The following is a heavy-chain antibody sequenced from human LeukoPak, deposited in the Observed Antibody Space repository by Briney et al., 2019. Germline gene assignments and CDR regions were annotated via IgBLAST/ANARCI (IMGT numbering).Heavy chain of an antibody. J-gene: IGHJ4*02. Sequence: SETLSLTCTISGDSMSGYSWSWLRQPAGKELEWIGRIYTSYFTEYNLSLDGRVTMSINTSKNQFSLMLDSVTAADTAIYYCARVHIVTGTYFDSWGQGALVTVSS. CDR1: GDSMSGYS. CDR3: ARVHIVTGTYFDS. V-gene: IGHV4-4*07. D-gene: IGHD3-10*01. CDR2: IYTSYFT.